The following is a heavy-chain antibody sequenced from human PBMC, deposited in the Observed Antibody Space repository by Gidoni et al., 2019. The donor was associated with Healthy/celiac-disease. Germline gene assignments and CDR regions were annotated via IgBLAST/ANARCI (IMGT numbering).Heavy chain of an antibody. D-gene: IGHD1-26*01. Sequence: QVQLVQSGAEVKKPGSSVKVSCQASGGTFSSYAISWVRQAPGQGLEWMGRIIPILGIANYAQKFQGRVTITADKSTSTAYMELSSLRSEDTAVYYCASGGSYLVGGREALVGHLGYWGQGTLVTVSS. J-gene: IGHJ4*02. CDR1: GGTFSSYA. CDR2: IIPILGIA. CDR3: ASGGSYLVGGREALVGHLGY. V-gene: IGHV1-69*04.